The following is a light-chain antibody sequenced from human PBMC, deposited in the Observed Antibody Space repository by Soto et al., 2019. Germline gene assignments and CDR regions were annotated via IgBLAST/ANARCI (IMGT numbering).Light chain of an antibody. V-gene: IGKV3-15*01. CDR3: LLDFGYFWA. CDR2: GAS. Sequence: EIVMTQSPATLSVSPGERATLSCRASQSVSSNLAWYQQKPGQAPRLLIYGASTRATGIPARFSGSGSGTEFTLTISSLQSEDFATYYCLLDFGYFWAFGQGTKVEI. J-gene: IGKJ1*01. CDR1: QSVSSN.